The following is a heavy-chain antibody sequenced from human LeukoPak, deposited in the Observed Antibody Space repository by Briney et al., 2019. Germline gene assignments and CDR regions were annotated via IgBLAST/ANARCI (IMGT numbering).Heavy chain of an antibody. Sequence: GGSLRLSCAASGFTFSNSAMTWVRPAPGKGLEWVAFIRSDGTNDHYSDSVKGRFTISRDNSKNTLYLQMNSLKPEDTAVYSCAMLSTIFGVISVWGQGTLVTVSS. D-gene: IGHD3-3*01. J-gene: IGHJ4*02. CDR2: IRSDGTND. V-gene: IGHV3-30*02. CDR3: AMLSTIFGVISV. CDR1: GFTFSNSA.